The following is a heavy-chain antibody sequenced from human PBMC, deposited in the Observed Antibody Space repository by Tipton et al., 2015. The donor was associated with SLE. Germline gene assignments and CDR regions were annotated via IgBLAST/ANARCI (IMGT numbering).Heavy chain of an antibody. CDR3: ARSGGSSNFDPPGY. CDR1: GGSINDYY. Sequence: TLSLTCTVSGGSINDYYWNWIRQPPGKGLKWIGYVYTSGRTNYNPSLKSRVTLSADASKNQFSLKLTSLTAADTAVYYCARSGGSSNFDPPGYWGQGTLVTVAS. J-gene: IGHJ4*02. CDR2: VYTSGRT. V-gene: IGHV4-4*08. D-gene: IGHD4-11*01.